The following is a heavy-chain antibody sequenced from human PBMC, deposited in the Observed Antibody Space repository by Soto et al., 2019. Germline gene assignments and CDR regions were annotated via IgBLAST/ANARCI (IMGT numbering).Heavy chain of an antibody. V-gene: IGHV4-31*03. J-gene: IGHJ6*02. CDR1: GGSISSGGYY. CDR2: IYYSGST. CDR3: ARAYYDFWSGPLLGGMDV. D-gene: IGHD3-3*01. Sequence: PSETLSLTCTVSGGSISSGGYYWSWIRQHPGKGLEWIGYIYYSGSTYYNPSLKSRVTISVDTSKNQFSLELSSVTAADTAVYYCARAYYDFWSGPLLGGMDVWGQGTTVTVSS.